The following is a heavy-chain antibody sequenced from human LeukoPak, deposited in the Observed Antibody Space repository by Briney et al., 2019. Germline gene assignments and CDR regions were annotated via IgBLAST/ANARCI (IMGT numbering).Heavy chain of an antibody. D-gene: IGHD2-15*01. CDR1: GFTFSSYW. CDR2: IKEDGSEK. V-gene: IGHV3-7*01. Sequence: PGGSLRLSCAASGFTFSSYWMSWVRQAPGKGLEWVAHIKEDGSEKYYVDSVKGRFTISRDNAKNSVYLQMSSLRAEDTAVYYCAREGDYYCSGGSCYDYWGQGTLVTVYS. CDR3: AREGDYYCSGGSCYDY. J-gene: IGHJ4*02.